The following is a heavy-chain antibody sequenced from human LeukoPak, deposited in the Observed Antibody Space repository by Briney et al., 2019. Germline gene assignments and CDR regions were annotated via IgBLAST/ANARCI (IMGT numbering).Heavy chain of an antibody. Sequence: ASVKVSCKASGYTFTGYYMHWVRQAPGQGLEWMGWINPNSGGTNYAQKFQGRVTMTRDTSISTAYMELSRLRSGDTAVYYCAREGDVWGSYRYYAFDIWGQGTMVTVSS. CDR1: GYTFTGYY. CDR2: INPNSGGT. V-gene: IGHV1-2*02. D-gene: IGHD3-16*02. J-gene: IGHJ3*02. CDR3: AREGDVWGSYRYYAFDI.